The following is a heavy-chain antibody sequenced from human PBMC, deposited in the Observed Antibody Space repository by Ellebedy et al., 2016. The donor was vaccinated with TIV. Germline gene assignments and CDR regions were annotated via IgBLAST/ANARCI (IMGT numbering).Heavy chain of an antibody. CDR1: GYSFTSYW. CDR3: ARHELGSNAAFDY. CDR2: IHPGDSET. V-gene: IGHV5-51*01. J-gene: IGHJ4*02. Sequence: GESLKISXKGSGYSFTSYWIAWVRQMPGKGLEWMGVIHPGDSETRYSPSFQGQVTISTDKSITTAYLQWSSLKASDTAIYYCARHELGSNAAFDYWGQGTLVTVSS. D-gene: IGHD1-26*01.